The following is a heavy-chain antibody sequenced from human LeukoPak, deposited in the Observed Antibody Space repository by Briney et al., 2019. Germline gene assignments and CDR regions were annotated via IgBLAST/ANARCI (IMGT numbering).Heavy chain of an antibody. CDR1: GGSTTRGGHS. Sequence: SEALSLTCAESGGSTTRGGHSWSWIRQPPGEGLEWIGYIYHRGSPYYNPSLKSRITISVDRSKNQFSLKPTSVTAADTAVYYCASVASAVIDYWGQGTLVTASS. V-gene: IGHV4-30-2*01. J-gene: IGHJ4*02. CDR3: ASVASAVIDY. CDR2: IYHRGSP. D-gene: IGHD2/OR15-2a*01.